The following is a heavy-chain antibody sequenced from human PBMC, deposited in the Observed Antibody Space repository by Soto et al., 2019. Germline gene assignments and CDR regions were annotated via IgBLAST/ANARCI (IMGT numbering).Heavy chain of an antibody. D-gene: IGHD3-22*01. CDR1: GGTFSSYA. J-gene: IGHJ5*02. Sequence: QVQLVQSGAEVKKPGSSVKVSCKASGGTFSSYAISWVRQAPGQGLEWMGGIIPIFGTANYAQKFQGRVTITADKSPSTAYMELSSLRSEDTAVYYCARSPRGGDSSGYYSDPWGQGTLVTVSS. CDR3: ARSPRGGDSSGYYSDP. CDR2: IIPIFGTA. V-gene: IGHV1-69*06.